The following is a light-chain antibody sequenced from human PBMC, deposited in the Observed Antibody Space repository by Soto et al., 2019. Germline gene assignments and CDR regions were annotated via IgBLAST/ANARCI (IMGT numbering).Light chain of an antibody. CDR3: SSYTSSSTLDV. CDR2: EVS. Sequence: QSALTQPASVSGSPGQSITISCTGTNSDGGGYNYVSWYQQHPGKAPKLMIYEVSNRPSGVSNRFSDSKSGNTASLTISGLQAEDEADYYCSSYTSSSTLDVFGTGTKVTVL. V-gene: IGLV2-14*01. CDR1: NSDGGGYNY. J-gene: IGLJ1*01.